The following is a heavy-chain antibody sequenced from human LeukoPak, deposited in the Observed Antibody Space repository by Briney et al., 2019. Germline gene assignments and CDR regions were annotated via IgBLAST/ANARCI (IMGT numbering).Heavy chain of an antibody. CDR1: GFTFTSYA. D-gene: IGHD6-13*01. Sequence: AGGSLRLSCAASGFTFTSYAMNWVRQAPGQGLEWMGWINTNTGNPTYAQGFTGRFVFSLDTSVSTAYLQISSLKAEDTAVYYCARLAQYSSSWYLPWYYYYYMDVWGKGTTVTVSS. CDR3: ARLAQYSSSWYLPWYYYYYMDV. CDR2: INTNTGNP. V-gene: IGHV7-4-1*02. J-gene: IGHJ6*03.